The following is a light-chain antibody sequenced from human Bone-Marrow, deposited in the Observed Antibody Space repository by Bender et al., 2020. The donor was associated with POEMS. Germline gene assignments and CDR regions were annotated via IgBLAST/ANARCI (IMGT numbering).Light chain of an antibody. CDR3: SSYTSTSTRV. Sequence: QSALTQPPSVSGSPGQSVTISCTGTSSDVGASNRVSWYQQAPGTTPKVIIYEVNNRPSGVPDRFSGSKSGSAASLTISGLQAEDEADYYCSSYTSTSTRVFGGGTKLTVL. CDR2: EVN. V-gene: IGLV2-18*02. J-gene: IGLJ3*02. CDR1: SSDVGASNR.